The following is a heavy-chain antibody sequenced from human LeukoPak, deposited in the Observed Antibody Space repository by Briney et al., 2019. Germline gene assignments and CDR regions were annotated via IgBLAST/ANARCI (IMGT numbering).Heavy chain of an antibody. CDR1: GGSFSGYY. V-gene: IGHV4-34*01. CDR3: AREGFCTNGVCLPPPSAFWFDP. CDR2: INHSGST. J-gene: IGHJ5*02. D-gene: IGHD2-8*01. Sequence: SETLSLTCAVYGGSFSGYYWSWIRQPPGKGLEWIGEINHSGSTNYNPSLKSRVTISVDTSKNQFSLELSSVTAADTAVYYCAREGFCTNGVCLPPPSAFWFDPWGQGTLVTVSS.